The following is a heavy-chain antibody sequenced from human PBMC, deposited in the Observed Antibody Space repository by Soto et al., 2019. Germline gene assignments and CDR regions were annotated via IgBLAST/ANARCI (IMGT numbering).Heavy chain of an antibody. V-gene: IGHV4-4*07. D-gene: IGHD6-6*01. CDR3: ARDLSSSVGKMDYFYGMDV. CDR1: GGSISSYY. Sequence: ASETLSLTCTVSGGSISSYYWSWIRQPAGKGLEWIGRIYTSGSTNYNPSLKSRVTMSVDTSKNQFSLKLSSVTAADTAVYYCARDLSSSVGKMDYFYGMDVWGQVXTVTVTS. CDR2: IYTSGST. J-gene: IGHJ6*02.